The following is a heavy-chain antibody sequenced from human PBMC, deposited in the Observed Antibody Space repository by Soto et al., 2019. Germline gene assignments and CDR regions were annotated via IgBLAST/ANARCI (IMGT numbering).Heavy chain of an antibody. CDR1: GGTFSSYA. J-gene: IGHJ6*02. CDR3: AILLGYCTNGVCPRRLDDYYGMDV. D-gene: IGHD2-8*01. CDR2: IIPIFGTA. V-gene: IGHV1-69*13. Sequence: SVKVSCKVSGGTFSSYAISWVRQAPGQGLEWMGGIIPIFGTANYAQKFQGRVTITADESTSTAYMELSSLRSEDTAVYYCAILLGYCTNGVCPRRLDDYYGMDVWGQGTTVTVSS.